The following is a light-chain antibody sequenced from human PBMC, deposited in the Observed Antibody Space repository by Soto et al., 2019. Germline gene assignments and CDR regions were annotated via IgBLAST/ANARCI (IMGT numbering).Light chain of an antibody. Sequence: IRMTQSPSTLSASIGYRVTITCRASQNINNWIAWYQQKPGKAPKFLIYDASTLESGVPSRLSGSGFGTEFSLTISRLQPDDFGSYYCQHMRTFGQGTKVDIK. CDR1: QNINNW. J-gene: IGKJ1*01. V-gene: IGKV1-5*01. CDR2: DAS. CDR3: QHMRT.